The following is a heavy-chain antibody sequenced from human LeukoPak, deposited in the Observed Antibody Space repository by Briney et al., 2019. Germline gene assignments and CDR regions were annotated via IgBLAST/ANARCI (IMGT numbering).Heavy chain of an antibody. V-gene: IGHV4-39*07. CDR3: ARASSGSYYVPDY. CDR2: IYYNGNS. CDR1: GGSISSSIHY. Sequence: SETLSLTCTVSGGSISSSIHYWGWIRQPPGKGLEWIGSIYYNGNSYYKQSLKSRVTISLDTSKNQLSLILNSVTAADTAVYYCARASSGSYYVPDYWGQGTLVTVSS. D-gene: IGHD1-26*01. J-gene: IGHJ4*02.